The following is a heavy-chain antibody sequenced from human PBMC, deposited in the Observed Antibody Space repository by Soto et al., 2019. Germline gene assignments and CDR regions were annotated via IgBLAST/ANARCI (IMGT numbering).Heavy chain of an antibody. CDR2: INPNSGGT. CDR1: GYTFTGYY. J-gene: IGHJ4*02. Sequence: ASVKVSCKASGYTFTGYYMHWVRQAPGRGLEWMGWINPNSGGTNYAQKFQGRVTMTRDTSISTAYMELSRLRSDDTAVYYCARLRRVEWSQNPRPEDYWGQGTLVTVSS. V-gene: IGHV1-2*02. CDR3: ARLRRVEWSQNPRPEDY. D-gene: IGHD3-3*01.